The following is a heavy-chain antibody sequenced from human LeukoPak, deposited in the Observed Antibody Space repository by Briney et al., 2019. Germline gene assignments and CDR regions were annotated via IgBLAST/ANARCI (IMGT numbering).Heavy chain of an antibody. CDR3: ARHREVRGAFDY. D-gene: IGHD3-10*01. CDR1: GGSISSSSYY. J-gene: IGHJ4*02. CDR2: IYYSGST. V-gene: IGHV4-39*01. Sequence: NPSETLSLTCTVSGGSISSSSYYWGWIRQPPGKGLEWIGSIYYSGSTYYNPSLKSRVTISVDTSKNQFSLKLSSVTAADAAVYYCARHREVRGAFDYWGQGTLVTVSS.